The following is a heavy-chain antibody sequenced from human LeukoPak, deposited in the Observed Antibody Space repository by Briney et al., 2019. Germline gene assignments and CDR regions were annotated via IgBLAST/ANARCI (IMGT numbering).Heavy chain of an antibody. D-gene: IGHD5-24*01. CDR3: ASPRDGYNHY. CDR2: ISYDGSNK. CDR1: GFTFSSYA. J-gene: IGHJ4*02. Sequence: PGRSLRLSCAASGFTFSSYAMHWVRQAPGKGLEWVAVISYDGSNKYYADSVKGRFTISRDNSKNTLYLQMNSLRAEDTAVYYCASPRDGYNHYWGQGTLVTVSS. V-gene: IGHV3-30-3*01.